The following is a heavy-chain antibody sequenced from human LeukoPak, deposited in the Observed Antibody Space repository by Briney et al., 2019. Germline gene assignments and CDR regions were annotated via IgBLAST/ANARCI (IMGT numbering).Heavy chain of an antibody. CDR2: IYISGNT. CDR3: AREDVVVDS. Sequence: SGTLSLTCTVSGASMSSYYWTWIRQPAGKGLEWIGHIYISGNTNYNPSLKSRVTMSGDTSKNQFSLKLSSVTAADTAVYYCAREDVVVDSWGQGILVTVSS. J-gene: IGHJ4*02. CDR1: GASMSSYY. D-gene: IGHD2-15*01. V-gene: IGHV4-4*07.